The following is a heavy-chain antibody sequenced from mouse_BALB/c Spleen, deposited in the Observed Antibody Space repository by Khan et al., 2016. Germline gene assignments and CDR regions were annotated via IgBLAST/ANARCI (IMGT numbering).Heavy chain of an antibody. D-gene: IGHD2-14*01. V-gene: IGHV2-9*02. Sequence: QVQLKESGPGLVAPSQSLSITCSVSGFSLTSYGVHWVRQPPGKGLEWLGVIWAGGNTNYNSALMSRLSISKDNSKSQVFLKMKSIQTDDTAMYSCAREAYYRSWFAYWGQGTLVTVSA. J-gene: IGHJ3*01. CDR2: IWAGGNT. CDR1: GFSLTSYG. CDR3: AREAYYRSWFAY.